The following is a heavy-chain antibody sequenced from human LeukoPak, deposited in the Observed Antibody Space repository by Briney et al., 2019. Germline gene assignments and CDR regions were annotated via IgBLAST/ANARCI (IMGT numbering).Heavy chain of an antibody. J-gene: IGHJ4*02. CDR2: ISGYNGHT. CDR3: ARDQSPGLFDY. Sequence: ASVKVSCKASGYTFSSYGISWVRQAPGQGLEWMGWISGYNGHTNYAQEFQGRVTVTTDTSTSTVYMELRSVISDDTAVYYCARDQSPGLFDYWGQGTLVTVSS. CDR1: GYTFSSYG. V-gene: IGHV1-18*01.